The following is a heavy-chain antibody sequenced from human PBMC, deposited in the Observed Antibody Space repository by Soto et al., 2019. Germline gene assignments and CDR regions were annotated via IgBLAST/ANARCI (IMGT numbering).Heavy chain of an antibody. CDR2: IRSKANSYAI. V-gene: IGHV3-73*01. Sequence: GGSLRLSCAASGFTFSGSAMHWVRQASGKGLEWVGRIRSKANSYAIAYAASVKGRFTISRDDSKNTAYLQMNSLKTEDTAVYYCTRHALQYCGGDCYLLPYFDLWGRGTLVTVSS. D-gene: IGHD2-21*02. CDR3: TRHALQYCGGDCYLLPYFDL. CDR1: GFTFSGSA. J-gene: IGHJ2*01.